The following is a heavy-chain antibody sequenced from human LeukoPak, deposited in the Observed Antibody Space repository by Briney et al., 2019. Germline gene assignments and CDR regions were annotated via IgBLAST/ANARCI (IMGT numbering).Heavy chain of an antibody. CDR2: AYGDGSSQ. CDR3: AARIGGILTGYGY. D-gene: IGHD3-9*01. Sequence: GGSLRLSCAASGFPFSGYGMHWVRQAPGKGLEWVAVAYGDGSSQYYADSVKGRFSISKDISKNTLSLQMNSLRAEDTAVYYCAARIGGILTGYGYWGQGTLVTVST. V-gene: IGHV3-33*01. J-gene: IGHJ4*02. CDR1: GFPFSGYG.